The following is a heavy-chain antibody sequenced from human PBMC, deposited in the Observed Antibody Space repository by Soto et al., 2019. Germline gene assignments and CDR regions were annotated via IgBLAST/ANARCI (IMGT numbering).Heavy chain of an antibody. Sequence: QVQLQESGPGLVKPSETLSLICTVSGGSINYSYWSWIRQPPGKGLEWSGYIYYTGMTNYNPPLRGRATISVDMSKSKFSLKVTSVTVADTAVYYCVRGGSGSPFDYWGQGALVTVTA. D-gene: IGHD1-26*01. CDR1: GGSINYSY. CDR2: IYYTGMT. CDR3: VRGGSGSPFDY. V-gene: IGHV4-59*01. J-gene: IGHJ4*02.